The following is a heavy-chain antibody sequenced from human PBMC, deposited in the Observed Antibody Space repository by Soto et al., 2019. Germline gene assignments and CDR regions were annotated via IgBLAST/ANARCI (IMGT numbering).Heavy chain of an antibody. CDR2: ISGSGGST. Sequence: EVQLLESGGGWVQPGGSLRLSCAASGFTFSSYAMNWVRQAPGKGLEWVSVISGSGGSTYYAVSVKGRLSISRDSSKNTLYLKMTSLRPEDTAVYYCAKRGSGSYFDYWGQEPLVTVSS. CDR3: AKRGSGSYFDY. J-gene: IGHJ4*02. V-gene: IGHV3-23*01. D-gene: IGHD1-26*01. CDR1: GFTFSSYA.